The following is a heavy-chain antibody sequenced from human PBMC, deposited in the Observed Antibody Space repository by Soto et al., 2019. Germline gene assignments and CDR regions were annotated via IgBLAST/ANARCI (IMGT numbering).Heavy chain of an antibody. CDR2: ISDRGDET. D-gene: IGHD3-16*02. V-gene: IGHV3-23*01. CDR3: ARRATYRWGHFDF. CDR1: GFIFSNQA. J-gene: IGHJ4*02. Sequence: EVHLLESGGGLVQPGGSLRLSCAASGFIFSNQAMCWVRQGPGKGLEWVSCISDRGDETFFLDSVKGRFAISRDNSENMLFLQMSSLRAEDTAIYYCARRATYRWGHFDFCGQGAQVTVSS.